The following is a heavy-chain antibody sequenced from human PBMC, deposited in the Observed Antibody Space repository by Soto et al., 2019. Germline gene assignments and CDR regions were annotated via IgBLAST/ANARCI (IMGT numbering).Heavy chain of an antibody. D-gene: IGHD3-16*01. V-gene: IGHV4-59*08. J-gene: IGHJ2*01. CDR2: IYYSGSS. Sequence: QVQLQESGPGLVKPSEILSLTCTVSGGSISSYYWSWIRQPLGKGLEWIGYIYYSGSSNYIPSLRDRVNISVDTSMNRFCVELRSVTAAETVVYYCGGGGGSACLDLWGRGTLVTVSS. CDR3: GGGGGSACLDL. CDR1: GGSISSYY.